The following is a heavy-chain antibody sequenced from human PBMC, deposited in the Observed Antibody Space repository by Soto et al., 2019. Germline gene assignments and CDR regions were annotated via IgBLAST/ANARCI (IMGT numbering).Heavy chain of an antibody. CDR3: ARQGTSTKYYTMDV. CDR1: GFTFSTYS. D-gene: IGHD2-2*01. V-gene: IGHV3-21*01. CDR2: ISSSSSATYI. Sequence: GGSLRLSCAGSGFTFSTYSMDWARQAPGKGLEWVSSISSSSSATYINYADSVKGRFTISRDNAQNSLYLQMNSLRPEDTAVYYCARQGTSTKYYTMDVWGQGTTVTVSS. J-gene: IGHJ6*02.